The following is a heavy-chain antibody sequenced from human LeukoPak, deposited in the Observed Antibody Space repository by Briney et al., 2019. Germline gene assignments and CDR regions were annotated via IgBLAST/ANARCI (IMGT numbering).Heavy chain of an antibody. Sequence: ASVKVSCKASGYTFTSYYMYSVRHAPGQGLEWMGILNPSLGSTSYAQKFQGRVTMTRDTSTSTVYMELSSLRSEDTAVYYCAREGIDGYNLDYWGQGTLVTVSS. J-gene: IGHJ4*02. D-gene: IGHD5-24*01. CDR2: LNPSLGST. CDR1: GYTFTSYY. V-gene: IGHV1-46*01. CDR3: AREGIDGYNLDY.